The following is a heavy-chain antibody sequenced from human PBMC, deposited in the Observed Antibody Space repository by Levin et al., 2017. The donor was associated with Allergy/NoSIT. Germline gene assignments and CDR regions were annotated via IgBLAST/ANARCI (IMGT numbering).Heavy chain of an antibody. J-gene: IGHJ5*02. Sequence: SETLSLTCAVSGGSISSGGYSWSWIRQPPGKGLEWIGYIYHSGSTYYNPSLKSRVTISVDRSKNQFSLKLSSVTAADTAVYYCARGADYCSSTSCPFDPWGQGTLVTVSS. CDR2: IYHSGST. D-gene: IGHD2-2*01. CDR3: ARGADYCSSTSCPFDP. V-gene: IGHV4-30-2*01. CDR1: GGSISSGGYS.